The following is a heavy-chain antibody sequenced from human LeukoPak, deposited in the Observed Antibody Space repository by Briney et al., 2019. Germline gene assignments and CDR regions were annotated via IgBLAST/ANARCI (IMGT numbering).Heavy chain of an antibody. CDR1: GYTFTGYY. CDR3: ARLPVGYCSSTSCPDY. V-gene: IGHV1-2*02. CDR2: INPSSGGT. D-gene: IGHD2-2*01. Sequence: ASVKVSCKASGYTFTGYYMHWVRQAPGQGLEWMGWINPSSGGTNYAQKFQGRVTMTRDTSISTAYMELSRLRSDDTAVYYCARLPVGYCSSTSCPDYWGQGTLVTVSS. J-gene: IGHJ4*02.